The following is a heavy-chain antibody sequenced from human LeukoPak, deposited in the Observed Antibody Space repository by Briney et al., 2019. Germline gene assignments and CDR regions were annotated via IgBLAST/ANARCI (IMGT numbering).Heavy chain of an antibody. J-gene: IGHJ4*02. CDR3: SAQPEALAGGLHY. CDR2: INSDGSST. Sequence: PGGSLRLSCAASGFTFSSYWMHWVRQAPGKGLVWVSRINSDGSSTSYADSVKGRFTISRDNSRNTLYLQMNTLRAEDTAVYYCSAQPEALAGGLHYWGQGALVTVSS. V-gene: IGHV3-74*01. D-gene: IGHD6-19*01. CDR1: GFTFSSYW.